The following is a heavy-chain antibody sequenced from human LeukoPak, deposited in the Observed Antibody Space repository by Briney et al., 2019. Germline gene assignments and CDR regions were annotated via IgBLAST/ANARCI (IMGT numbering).Heavy chain of an antibody. CDR1: GYTFTSYG. Sequence: ASVKVSCKASGYTFTSYGISWVRQAPGQGLEWMGWISAYNGNINYAQKLQGRVTMTTDTSTSTAYMELRSLRSDDTAVYYCARDRSTPSSNWAQGWWYYYYGMDVWGQGTTVTVYS. D-gene: IGHD2-15*01. CDR3: ARDRSTPSSNWAQGWWYYYYGMDV. V-gene: IGHV1-18*01. CDR2: ISAYNGNI. J-gene: IGHJ6*02.